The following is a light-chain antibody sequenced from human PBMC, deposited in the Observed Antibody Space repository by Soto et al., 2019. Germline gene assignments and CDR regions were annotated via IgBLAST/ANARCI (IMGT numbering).Light chain of an antibody. CDR1: QGISNY. Sequence: DIPMTQSPSSLSASVGDRVTITCQASQGISNYLNWYQQKPGKAPKLLIYDASNLETGVPSRFSGSGFGTHFTFTISSLQPEDVATYYCQQYDNFPSFGPGTKVDIK. CDR3: QQYDNFPS. V-gene: IGKV1-33*01. CDR2: DAS. J-gene: IGKJ3*01.